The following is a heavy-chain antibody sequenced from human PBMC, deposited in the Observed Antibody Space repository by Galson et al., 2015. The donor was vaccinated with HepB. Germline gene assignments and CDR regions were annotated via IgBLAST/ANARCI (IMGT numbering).Heavy chain of an antibody. D-gene: IGHD3-16*01. Sequence: SLRLSCAASGFTFSDYYMSGVRQAPGKGLEWVSHISSGGRIIYYADSVKGRFTISRDNAKNSLYLRMNSLRAEDTAVYYCARACWVGVWGQGTTVTVSS. J-gene: IGHJ6*02. CDR1: GFTFSDYY. CDR2: ISSGGRII. V-gene: IGHV3-11*01. CDR3: ARACWVGV.